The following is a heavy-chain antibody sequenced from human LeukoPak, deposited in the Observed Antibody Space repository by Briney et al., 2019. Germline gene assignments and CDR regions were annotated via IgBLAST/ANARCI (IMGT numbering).Heavy chain of an antibody. D-gene: IGHD4-17*01. Sequence: HPGGSLRLSCKTSGFIFSNYAMHWVRQAPGKGLDWVAMIWHDGATKFYADSVKGRFTISRDNSKDTLYLQMDSLRAEDTAVYYCARDRDYAFDYWGQGTLVTVSS. V-gene: IGHV3-33*01. CDR3: ARDRDYAFDY. J-gene: IGHJ4*02. CDR1: GFIFSNYA. CDR2: IWHDGATK.